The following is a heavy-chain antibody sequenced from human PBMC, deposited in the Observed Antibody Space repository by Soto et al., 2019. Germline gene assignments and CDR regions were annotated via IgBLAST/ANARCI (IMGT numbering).Heavy chain of an antibody. D-gene: IGHD3-22*01. Sequence: ASVKVSCKASGYTFTSYDINWVRQATGQGLEWMGWMNPNSGNTAYAQKFQGRVTMTADGSTSTAYMELSGLRSEDTALYYCAKADRYDSSGYVDYWGQGTLDTVSS. J-gene: IGHJ4*02. CDR1: GYTFTSYD. CDR2: MNPNSGNT. V-gene: IGHV1-8*01. CDR3: AKADRYDSSGYVDY.